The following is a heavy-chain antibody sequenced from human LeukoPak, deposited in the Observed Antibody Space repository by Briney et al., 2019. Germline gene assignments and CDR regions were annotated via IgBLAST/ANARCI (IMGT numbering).Heavy chain of an antibody. V-gene: IGHV3-23*01. CDR2: ISGSGGST. Sequence: GGSLRLSCAASGFTFSSHGMSWVRQAPGKGLEWVSAISGSGGSTYYADSVKGRFTISRDNSKNTLYLQMNSLRAEDTALYYCAKDTVKVTTIRRVPHYMDVWGKGTTVTISS. CDR3: AKDTVKVTTIRRVPHYMDV. D-gene: IGHD5-12*01. CDR1: GFTFSSHG. J-gene: IGHJ6*03.